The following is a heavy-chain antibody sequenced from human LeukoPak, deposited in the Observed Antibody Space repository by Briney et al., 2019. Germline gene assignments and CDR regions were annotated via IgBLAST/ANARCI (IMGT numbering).Heavy chain of an antibody. Sequence: GGSLRLSCAASGFTFSTYSMNWVRQAPGKGLEWVSSIGSGSTYIYYADSVKGRFTISRDNAKNSLYLQMNSLGAEDTAVYYCARDVYYDSNASGGFDLWGQGTLVTVSS. J-gene: IGHJ4*02. CDR2: IGSGSTYI. CDR1: GFTFSTYS. D-gene: IGHD3-22*01. CDR3: ARDVYYDSNASGGFDL. V-gene: IGHV3-21*01.